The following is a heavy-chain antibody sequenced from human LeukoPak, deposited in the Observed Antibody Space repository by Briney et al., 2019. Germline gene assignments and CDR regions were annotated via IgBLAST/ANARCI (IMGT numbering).Heavy chain of an antibody. CDR3: AKDRDDYGDPEWFDP. D-gene: IGHD4-17*01. CDR1: GFTFSSYA. V-gene: IGHV3-23*01. J-gene: IGHJ5*02. Sequence: GGSLRLSCAASGFTFSSYAMSWVRQAPGKGLEWVSAISGSGGSTYYADSVKGRFTISRDNSKNTLYLQMGSLRAEDMAVYYCAKDRDDYGDPEWFDPWGQGTLVTVSS. CDR2: ISGSGGST.